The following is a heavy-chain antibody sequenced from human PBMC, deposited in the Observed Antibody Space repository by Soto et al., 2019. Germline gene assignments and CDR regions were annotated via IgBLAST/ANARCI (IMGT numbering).Heavy chain of an antibody. CDR1: GFTVSSNY. D-gene: IGHD6-19*01. V-gene: IGHV3-53*01. J-gene: IGHJ4*02. Sequence: GGSLRLSCAASGFTVSSNYMSWVRQAPGKGLEWVSVIYSGGSRYYADSVKGRLTISRDNSKNTLYLQMNSLRAEDTAVYYCARDSRSGWPDYWGQGTLVTVSS. CDR3: ARDSRSGWPDY. CDR2: IYSGGSR.